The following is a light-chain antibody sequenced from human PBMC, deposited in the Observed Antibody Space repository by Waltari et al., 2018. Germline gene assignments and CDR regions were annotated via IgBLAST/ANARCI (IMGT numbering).Light chain of an antibody. CDR3: QTGGHGTWV. CDR1: SGHSSNI. Sequence: SLSASLGASVKLTCTLSSGHSSNIIAWLQQQPEKGPRYLMKVNSDGTHSKGDESPDRFSGSSSGAERYLTISSVQSEDEADYYCQTGGHGTWVFGGGTTLTVL. CDR2: VNSDGTH. V-gene: IGLV4-69*01. J-gene: IGLJ3*02.